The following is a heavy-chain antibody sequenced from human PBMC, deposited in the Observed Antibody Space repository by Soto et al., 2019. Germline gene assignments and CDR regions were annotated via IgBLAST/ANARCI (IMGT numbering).Heavy chain of an antibody. CDR1: GFTFSSYG. J-gene: IGHJ3*02. CDR3: ARTGGDYGDYVGAFDI. CDR2: IWYDGSNK. D-gene: IGHD4-17*01. V-gene: IGHV3-33*01. Sequence: QVQLVESGGGVVQPGRSLRLSCAASGFTFSSYGMHWVRQAPGKGLEWVAVIWYDGSNKHYADSVKGRFTISRDNSKNTLYLQMNSLRAEDTAVYYCARTGGDYGDYVGAFDIWGQGTMVTVSS.